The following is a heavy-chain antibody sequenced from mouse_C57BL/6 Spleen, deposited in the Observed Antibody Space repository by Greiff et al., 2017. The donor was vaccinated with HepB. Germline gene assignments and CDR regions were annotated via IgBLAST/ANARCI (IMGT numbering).Heavy chain of an antibody. Sequence: VQLQQSGPELVKPGASVKISCKASGYAFSSSWMNWVKQRPGKGLEWIGRIYPGDGDTNYNGKFKGKATLTADKSSSTAYMQLSSLTSEDSAVYFCARGRGVYYEYDEGFDYWGQGTTLTVSS. V-gene: IGHV1-82*01. J-gene: IGHJ2*01. CDR3: ARGRGVYYEYDEGFDY. D-gene: IGHD2-4*01. CDR1: GYAFSSSW. CDR2: IYPGDGDT.